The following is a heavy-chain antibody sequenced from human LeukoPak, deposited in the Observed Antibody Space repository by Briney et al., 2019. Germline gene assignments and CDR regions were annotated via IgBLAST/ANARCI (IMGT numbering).Heavy chain of an antibody. Sequence: ASVKVSCKASGYTFSSYGISWVRQAPGQGLEWMGWISAYSGNTHYAQKFQGRVTMTRDTSISTAYMELSRLRSDDTAVYYCARDGVKWGSFPNWYFDLWGRGTLVTVSS. CDR3: ARDGVKWGSFPNWYFDL. CDR1: GYTFSSYG. J-gene: IGHJ2*01. CDR2: ISAYSGNT. V-gene: IGHV1-18*01. D-gene: IGHD7-27*01.